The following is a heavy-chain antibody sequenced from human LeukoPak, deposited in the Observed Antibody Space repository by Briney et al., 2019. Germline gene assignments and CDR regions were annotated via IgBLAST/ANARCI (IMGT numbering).Heavy chain of an antibody. CDR3: TGQWAVANTRRFAI. Sequence: SETLSLTCTVSGNFISSGFYWVWLRQTPGKGLQWIGSLYSTGTTYYNPSLAGRVTVSTDSSKNQLSLKLRSVTAADTAVYYCTGQWAVANTRRFAIWGQGSRVTVSS. V-gene: IGHV4-38-2*02. D-gene: IGHD6-19*01. J-gene: IGHJ3*02. CDR1: GNFISSGFY. CDR2: LYSTGTT.